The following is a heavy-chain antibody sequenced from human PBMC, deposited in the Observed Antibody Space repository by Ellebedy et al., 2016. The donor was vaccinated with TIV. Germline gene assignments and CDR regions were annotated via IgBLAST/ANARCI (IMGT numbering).Heavy chain of an antibody. D-gene: IGHD6-19*01. CDR1: GFTFSSYA. CDR3: AKQLYLGSSGPELGY. CDR2: ISGSGGST. V-gene: IGHV3-23*01. J-gene: IGHJ4*02. Sequence: GESLKISXAASGFTFSSYAMSWVRQAPGKGLEWVSAISGSGGSTYYADSVKGRFTISRDNSKNTLYLQMNSLRAEDTAVYYCAKQLYLGSSGPELGYWGQGTLVTVSS.